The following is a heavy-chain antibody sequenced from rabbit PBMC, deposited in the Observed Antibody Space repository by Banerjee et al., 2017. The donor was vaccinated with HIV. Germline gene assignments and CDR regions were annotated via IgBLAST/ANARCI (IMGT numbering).Heavy chain of an antibody. CDR1: GFSFSSSHH. Sequence: QSLEESGGDLVKPEGSLTLTCTASGFSFSSSHHMCWVRQAPGKGLEWIACINGGSSGSTWYASWAKGRFTITRSTSLNTVTLKMTSLTAADTATYFCARPLLSYDAAGYAYTAFNLWGPGTLVTVS. CDR3: ARPLLSYDAAGYAYTAFNL. V-gene: IGHV1S40*01. D-gene: IGHD6-1*01. CDR2: INGGSSGST. J-gene: IGHJ4*01.